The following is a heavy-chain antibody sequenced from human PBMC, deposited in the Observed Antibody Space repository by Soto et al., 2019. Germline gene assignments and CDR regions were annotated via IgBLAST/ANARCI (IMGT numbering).Heavy chain of an antibody. D-gene: IGHD6-13*01. CDR1: GFTFSSYA. Sequence: VGSLRLSCAASGFTFSSYAMHCVRQAPGKGLEYVSTINNNGGSTYYANSVKGRFTISRDNSKNTLYLQMGSLRAEDMAVYYCATTIAAAGGYYFNYWGQGTLVTVSS. CDR3: ATTIAAAGGYYFNY. J-gene: IGHJ4*02. V-gene: IGHV3-64*01. CDR2: INNNGGST.